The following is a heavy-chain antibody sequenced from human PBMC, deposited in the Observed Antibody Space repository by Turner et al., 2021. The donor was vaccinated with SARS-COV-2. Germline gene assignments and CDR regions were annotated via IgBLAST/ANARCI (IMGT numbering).Heavy chain of an antibody. D-gene: IGHD5-18*01. J-gene: IGHJ6*02. CDR2: INPNSGGT. CDR3: ARSRYTYGSYYYYGLDV. Sequence: QLHLVRSGAEVKKPGASVKVSCKASGYTFTGYYMHWVRQAPGQGLEWMGWINPNSGGTNYAQKFQGRVTMTGDTSISTAYMELSRLRSDDTAVYYCARSRYTYGSYYYYGLDVWGQGTTVTVSS. CDR1: GYTFTGYY. V-gene: IGHV1-2*02.